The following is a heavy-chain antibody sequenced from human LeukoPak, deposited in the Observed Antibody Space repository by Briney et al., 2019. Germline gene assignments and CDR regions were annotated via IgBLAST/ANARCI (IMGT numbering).Heavy chain of an antibody. V-gene: IGHV4-34*01. Sequence: SETLSLTCAVYGGSFIGYDWTWIRQPPGKGLEWIGEINHSGGTNYNPSLKSRVTISVDTSKNQFSLKLSSVTAADTAVYYCASLARGGNWFDPWGQGTLVTVSS. CDR3: ASLARGGNWFDP. D-gene: IGHD6-6*01. CDR2: INHSGGT. CDR1: GGSFIGYD. J-gene: IGHJ5*02.